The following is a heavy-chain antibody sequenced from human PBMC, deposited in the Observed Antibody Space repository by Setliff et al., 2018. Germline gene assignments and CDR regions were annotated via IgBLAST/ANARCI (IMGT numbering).Heavy chain of an antibody. CDR1: GGSVNSGYDN. CDR3: ARAPRYFDPTGSYFDY. Sequence: SETLSLTCTVSGGSVNSGYDNWNWLRQPAGKGLEWIGHINRRGSTNFSPSLKSRVTISLDTSKNQFSLTLSSVTAADTAVYYCARAPRYFDPTGSYFDYWGQGTLVTVSS. D-gene: IGHD3-9*01. J-gene: IGHJ4*02. V-gene: IGHV4-61*09. CDR2: INRRGST.